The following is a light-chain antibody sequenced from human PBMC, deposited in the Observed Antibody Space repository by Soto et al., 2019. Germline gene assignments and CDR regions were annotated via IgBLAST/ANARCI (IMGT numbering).Light chain of an antibody. Sequence: PGERAPRSCMASRRVSSYLAWYQQRAGQAPRLLIYDVSKRATGIPARFSGSGSGTDFTLTIRSLEPEDLAVYYCQRRANWPPWTFGQGTTV. V-gene: IGKV3-11*01. CDR1: RRVSSY. J-gene: IGKJ1*01. CDR2: DVS. CDR3: QRRANWPPWT.